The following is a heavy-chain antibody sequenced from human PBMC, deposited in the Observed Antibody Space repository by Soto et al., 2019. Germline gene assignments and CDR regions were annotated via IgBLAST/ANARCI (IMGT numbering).Heavy chain of an antibody. D-gene: IGHD2-2*01. CDR3: AREDIVVEPAAMYSSSWYFDY. Sequence: GGSLRLSCAASGFTFSSYSMNWVRQAPGKGLEWVSYISSSSSTIYYADSVKGRFTISRDNAKNSLYLQMNSLRDEDTAVYYCAREDIVVEPAAMYSSSWYFDYWGQGTLVTVSS. J-gene: IGHJ4*02. CDR2: ISSSSSTI. V-gene: IGHV3-48*02. CDR1: GFTFSSYS.